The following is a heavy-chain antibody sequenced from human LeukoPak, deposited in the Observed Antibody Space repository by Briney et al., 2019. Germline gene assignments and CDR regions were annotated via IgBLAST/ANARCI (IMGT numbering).Heavy chain of an antibody. Sequence: SETLSLTCTVSGGSISSGDYYWSWIRQPPGKGLEWIGYIYYSGSTYYNPSLKSRVTIPVDTSKNQFSLKLSSVTAADTAVYYCARARRPIVVVPAGRYYFDYWGQGTLVTVSS. CDR1: GGSISSGDYY. CDR2: IYYSGST. CDR3: ARARRPIVVVPAGRYYFDY. J-gene: IGHJ4*02. V-gene: IGHV4-30-4*01. D-gene: IGHD2-2*01.